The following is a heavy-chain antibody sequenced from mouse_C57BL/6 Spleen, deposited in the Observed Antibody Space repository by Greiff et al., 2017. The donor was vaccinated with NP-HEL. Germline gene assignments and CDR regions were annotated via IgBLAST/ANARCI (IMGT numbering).Heavy chain of an antibody. CDR3: ARLFITTVVASDY. CDR1: GYTFTSYW. J-gene: IGHJ2*01. Sequence: VQLQQPGAELVRPGTSVKLSCKASGYTFTSYWMHWVKQRPGQGLEWIGVIDPSDSYTNYNQKFKGKATLTVDTSSSTAYMQLSSLTSEDSAVYYCARLFITTVVASDYWGQGTTLTVSS. CDR2: IDPSDSYT. V-gene: IGHV1-59*01. D-gene: IGHD1-1*01.